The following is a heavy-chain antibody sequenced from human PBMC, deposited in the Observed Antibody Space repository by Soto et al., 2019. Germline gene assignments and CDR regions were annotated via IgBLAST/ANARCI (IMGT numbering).Heavy chain of an antibody. J-gene: IGHJ4*02. D-gene: IGHD3-10*01. CDR1: GSTFSRVF. V-gene: IGHV1-18*01. CDR3: APGLQGSWSHYSNY. Sequence: GASVKVSCKISGSTFSRVFFRLVRQAPGEGLEWMGWMSLHRDDTYYERRLKGRVTMTTDTATSTANMELRSLRADDTPVPSCAPGLQGSWSHYSNYWGQGTLVTVSS. CDR2: MSLHRDDT.